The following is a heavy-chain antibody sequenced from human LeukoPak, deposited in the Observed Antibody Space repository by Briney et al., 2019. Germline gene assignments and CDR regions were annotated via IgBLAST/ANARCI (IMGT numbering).Heavy chain of an antibody. V-gene: IGHV3-23*01. CDR2: ISSSGGTT. D-gene: IGHD5-24*01. Sequence: PGGSLRLSCAASGFTFSIYAMSWVRQAPGKGREWAAAISSSGGTTYYADSMRGRFSISRDNSKSMLYLEMSSLRADDTAVYYCAKVAARRDYEAYFEYWGQGTQVTVSS. J-gene: IGHJ4*02. CDR1: GFTFSIYA. CDR3: AKVAARRDYEAYFEY.